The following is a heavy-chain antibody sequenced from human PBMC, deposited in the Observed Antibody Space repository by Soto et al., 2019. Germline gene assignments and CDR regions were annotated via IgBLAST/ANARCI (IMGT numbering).Heavy chain of an antibody. CDR2: ISSSSGTI. V-gene: IGHV3-48*01. CDR1: GFTFSSYS. J-gene: IGHJ4*02. Sequence: EVQLVESGGGSVQPGGSLRLSCAASGFTFSSYSMNWVRQAPGKGLEWVSYISSSSGTIYYADSVKGRFTISRDNAKNSLYLQMNSLRAEDTAVYYCAISTVTTSYWGQGTLVTVSS. D-gene: IGHD4-17*01. CDR3: AISTVTTSY.